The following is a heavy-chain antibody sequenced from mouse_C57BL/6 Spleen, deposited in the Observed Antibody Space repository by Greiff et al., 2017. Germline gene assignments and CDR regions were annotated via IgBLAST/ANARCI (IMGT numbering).Heavy chain of an antibody. V-gene: IGHV1-59*01. D-gene: IGHD5-5*01. CDR2: IDPSDSYT. Sequence: QVQLKQPGAELVRPGTSVKLSCKASGYTFTSYWMHWVKQRPGQGLEWIGVIDPSDSYTNYNQKFKGKATLTVDTSSSTAYMQLSSLTSEDSAVXYCAVIATSRDAMDYWGQGTSVTVSS. CDR3: AVIATSRDAMDY. CDR1: GYTFTSYW. J-gene: IGHJ4*01.